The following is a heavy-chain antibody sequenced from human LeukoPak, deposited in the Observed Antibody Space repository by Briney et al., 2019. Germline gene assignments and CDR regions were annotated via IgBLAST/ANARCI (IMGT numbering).Heavy chain of an antibody. Sequence: SETLSLTCAVSGGSISSGGYSWSWIRQPPGKGLEWIGYIYHSGSTYYSPSLKSRVTISVDRSKNQFSLKLSSVTAADTAVYYCASSSDSSGYYGVLPPVWGQGTLVTVSS. D-gene: IGHD3-22*01. V-gene: IGHV4-30-2*01. J-gene: IGHJ4*02. CDR2: IYHSGST. CDR3: ASSSDSSGYYGVLPPV. CDR1: GGSISSGGYS.